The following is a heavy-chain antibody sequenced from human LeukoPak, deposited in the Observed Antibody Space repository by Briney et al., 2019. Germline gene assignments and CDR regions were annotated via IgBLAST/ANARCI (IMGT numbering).Heavy chain of an antibody. V-gene: IGHV3-23*01. D-gene: IGHD2-8*01. J-gene: IGHJ4*02. CDR3: AKEVDGRVYAIEDNFDY. CDR2: ISGSGGST. CDR1: GFTFSSYA. Sequence: GGSLRLSCAASGFTFSSYAMSWVRQAPGKGLEWVSAISGSGGSTYYADSVKGRFTISRDNSKNTLYLQMNSLRAEDTAVYYCAKEVDGRVYAIEDNFDYWGQGTLVTVSS.